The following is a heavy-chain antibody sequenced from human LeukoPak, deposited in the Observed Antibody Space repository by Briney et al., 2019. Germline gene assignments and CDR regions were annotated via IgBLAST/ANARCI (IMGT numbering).Heavy chain of an antibody. CDR3: ARKGGGSWYFDY. J-gene: IGHJ4*02. CDR2: IYHSGST. D-gene: IGHD6-13*01. Sequence: SETLSLTCAVSGYSITSDYYWGWIRQPPGKGLEWIGSIYHSGSTYYNPSLKSRVAMSIGTSKNQFSLKLNSVTAADTAVYYCARKGGGSWYFDYWGQGTLVTVSS. V-gene: IGHV4-38-2*01. CDR1: GYSITSDYY.